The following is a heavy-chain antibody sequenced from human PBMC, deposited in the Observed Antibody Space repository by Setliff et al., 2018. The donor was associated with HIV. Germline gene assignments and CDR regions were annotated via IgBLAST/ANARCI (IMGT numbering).Heavy chain of an antibody. V-gene: IGHV4-59*08. CDR3: ARCYYNFWSGYPLDYMDV. J-gene: IGHJ6*03. CDR2: VFYNGDT. D-gene: IGHD3-3*01. Sequence: SETLSLTCTVSGGSIRSYYWSWIRQSPGKGLEWIGYVFYNGDTAYNPSLKSRLTISVDTSKSQFSLKLTSVTAADTAVYYCARCYYNFWSGYPLDYMDVWGKGTTVTVSS. CDR1: GGSIRSYY.